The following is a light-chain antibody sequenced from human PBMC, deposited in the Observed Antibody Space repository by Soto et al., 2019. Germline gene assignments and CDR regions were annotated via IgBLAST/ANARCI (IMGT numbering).Light chain of an antibody. V-gene: IGKV1-5*03. CDR1: QSISSW. J-gene: IGKJ4*01. CDR2: KAS. CDR3: HQYGNSPLT. Sequence: DIQRTQSPSTLSVSVGDRVTITCRASQSISSWLAWYQKKPGKAPKLLIYKASGLESGVPSRFSGSGSGTDFTLTISRLEPEDFALYYCHQYGNSPLTFGGGTKVDIK.